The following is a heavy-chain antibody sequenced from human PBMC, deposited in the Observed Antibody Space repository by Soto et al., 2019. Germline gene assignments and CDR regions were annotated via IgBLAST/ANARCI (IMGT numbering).Heavy chain of an antibody. D-gene: IGHD6-19*01. CDR2: IYPGDSDT. V-gene: IGHV5-51*01. CDR3: ARHIRYSSGWYQAAGDY. Sequence: GESLKISCKGSGYSFTSYWIGWVRQMPGKGLEWMGIIYPGDSDTRYSPSFQGQVTISADKSISTAYLQWSSLKASDTAMYYCARHIRYSSGWYQAAGDYWGQGTLVTVSS. J-gene: IGHJ4*02. CDR1: GYSFTSYW.